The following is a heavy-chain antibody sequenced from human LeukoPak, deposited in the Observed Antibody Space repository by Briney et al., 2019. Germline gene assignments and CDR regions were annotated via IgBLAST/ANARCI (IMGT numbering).Heavy chain of an antibody. CDR1: GGSISSYY. J-gene: IGHJ4*02. D-gene: IGHD5-24*01. CDR3: ARVSGYNWNFDY. Sequence: SETLSLTCTVSGGSISSYYWSWIRQPPGKGLEWIGYIYYSGSTNYNPSLKSRVTISVDTSKNQFSLKLSSVTAADTAVYYCARVSGYNWNFDYWGQGPLVTVSS. CDR2: IYYSGST. V-gene: IGHV4-59*01.